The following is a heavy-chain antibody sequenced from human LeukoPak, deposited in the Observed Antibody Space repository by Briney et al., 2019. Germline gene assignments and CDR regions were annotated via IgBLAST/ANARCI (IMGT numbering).Heavy chain of an antibody. J-gene: IGHJ4*02. Sequence: GGSLRLSCAASGFTFSSYAMSWVPQAPGKGLEWVSSISSSSSYIYYADSVKGRFTISRDNAKNSLYLQMNSLRAEDTAVYYCARGIAAAGSYYFDYWGQGTLVTVSS. CDR3: ARGIAAAGSYYFDY. V-gene: IGHV3-21*01. CDR2: ISSSSSYI. CDR1: GFTFSSYA. D-gene: IGHD6-13*01.